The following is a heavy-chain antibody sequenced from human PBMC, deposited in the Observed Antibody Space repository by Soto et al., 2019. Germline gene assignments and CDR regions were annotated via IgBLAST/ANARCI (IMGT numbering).Heavy chain of an antibody. CDR2: IFWDDDK. CDR3: AHLPWKQLWPRAPVGN. Sequence: SGPTLVNPTQTLTLTCTFSGFSLSPSGVGVGWIRQPPGKALEWLGIIFWDDDKRYRPSLRSRLTITKDTSKNQLVLTMTNMDPLDTATYYCAHLPWKQLWPRAPVGNWGQGTPVTFSS. V-gene: IGHV2-5*02. CDR1: GFSLSPSGVG. J-gene: IGHJ4*02. D-gene: IGHD5-18*01.